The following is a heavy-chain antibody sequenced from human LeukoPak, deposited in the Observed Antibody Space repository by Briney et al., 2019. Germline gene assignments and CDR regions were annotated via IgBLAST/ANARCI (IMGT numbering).Heavy chain of an antibody. CDR2: IIPILGIA. CDR3: ARDYYGSGSYRFWFDP. Sequence: SVKVSCKASGGTFSSYTISWVRQAPGQGLEWMGRIIPILGIANYAQKFQGRVTITADKSTSTAYMELSSLRSEDTAVYYCARDYYGSGSYRFWFDPWGQGNLVTVSS. D-gene: IGHD3-10*01. CDR1: GGTFSSYT. V-gene: IGHV1-69*04. J-gene: IGHJ5*02.